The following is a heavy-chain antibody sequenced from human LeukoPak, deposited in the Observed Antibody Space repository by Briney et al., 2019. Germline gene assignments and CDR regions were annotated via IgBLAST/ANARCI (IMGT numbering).Heavy chain of an antibody. J-gene: IGHJ5*02. CDR2: IYYSGSP. CDR3: ARGGWFDP. Sequence: SETLSLTCTVSGGSMSNYYWSWIRQPPGKKLEWIGYIYYSGSPNYNSSLESRVTISIDTSMKQFSLKLSSVTAADTAVYYCARGGWFDPWGQGTLVTVSS. V-gene: IGHV4-59*01. CDR1: GGSMSNYY.